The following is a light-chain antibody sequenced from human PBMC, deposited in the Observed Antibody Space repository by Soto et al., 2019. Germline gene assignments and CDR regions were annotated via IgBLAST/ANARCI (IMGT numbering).Light chain of an antibody. CDR3: QQYGSSPIT. CDR2: DVS. CDR1: QSVSNS. Sequence: EIVLTQSPATLSLSPGERATLSCWASQSVSNSLAWYQQRPGQSPRLLIYDVSTRATGIPARFGGSGSGTDFTLTISSLETEDFAVYYCQQYGSSPITCGVGTKVEIK. V-gene: IGKV3-11*01. J-gene: IGKJ4*01.